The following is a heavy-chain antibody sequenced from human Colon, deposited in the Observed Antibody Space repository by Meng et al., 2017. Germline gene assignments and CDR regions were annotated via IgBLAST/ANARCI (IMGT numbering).Heavy chain of an antibody. J-gene: IGHJ4*02. CDR1: GFTFSNYW. CDR2: IKTDGSEE. V-gene: IGHV3-7*01. CDR3: TRYRDSIDY. D-gene: IGHD2-15*01. Sequence: GESLKISCATSGFTFSNYWMNWVRQAPGKGLEWVANIKTDGSEEYYVDSVKGRFTISRDNAKNSLYLQMNSLRAEDTAVYYCTRYRDSIDYWGQGTLVTVSS.